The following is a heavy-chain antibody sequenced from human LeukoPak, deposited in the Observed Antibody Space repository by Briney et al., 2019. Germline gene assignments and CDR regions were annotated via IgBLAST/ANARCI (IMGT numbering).Heavy chain of an antibody. CDR3: ARGGAMGTYYYYMDV. V-gene: IGHV4-38-2*02. J-gene: IGHJ6*03. CDR2: IYHSGST. CDR1: GYSISSGYY. Sequence: SETLSLTCTVSGYSISSGYYWGWIRQPPGKGLEWIGSIYHSGSTYCNPSLKSRVTISVDTSKNQFSLKLSSVTAADTAVYYCARGGAMGTYYYYMDVWGKGTTVTISS. D-gene: IGHD1-1*01.